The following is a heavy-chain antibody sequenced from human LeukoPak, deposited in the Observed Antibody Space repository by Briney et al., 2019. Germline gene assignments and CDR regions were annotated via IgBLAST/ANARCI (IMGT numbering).Heavy chain of an antibody. J-gene: IGHJ4*02. CDR2: ISGSGGST. Sequence: GGSLRLSCAASGFTFSSYAMSWVRQAPGKGLEWVSAISGSGGSTYYADSVKGRFTISRDNSKNTLYLQMNSLRAGDTAVYYCAKDDPPRGYYYDSSGYYTDYWGQGTLVTVSS. D-gene: IGHD3-22*01. CDR1: GFTFSSYA. CDR3: AKDDPPRGYYYDSSGYYTDY. V-gene: IGHV3-23*01.